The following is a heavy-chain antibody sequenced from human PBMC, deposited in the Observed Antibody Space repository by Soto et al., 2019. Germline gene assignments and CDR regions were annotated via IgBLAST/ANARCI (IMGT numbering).Heavy chain of an antibody. CDR2: ISSSSSYI. V-gene: IGHV3-21*01. D-gene: IGHD3-3*01. CDR1: GFPFSSYS. J-gene: IGHJ4*02. CDR3: ARVYYDLYFDY. Sequence: PGGSLTLSCAASGFPFSSYSMNWVRQAPGKGLEWVSSISSSSSYIYYADSVKARFTISRDNAKNSLYLQMNSLRAEDTAVYYCARVYYDLYFDYWGQGTLVTVSS.